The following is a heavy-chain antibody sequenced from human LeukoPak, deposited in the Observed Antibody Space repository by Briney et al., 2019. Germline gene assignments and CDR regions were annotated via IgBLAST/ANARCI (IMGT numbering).Heavy chain of an antibody. V-gene: IGHV4-34*01. CDR1: GGSFSGYY. J-gene: IGHJ5*02. Sequence: PSETLSLTCAVYGGSFSGYYWSWIRQPPGKGLEWIGEINHSGSTNYNPSLKRRVTISVDTSKNQFSLKLSSVTAADTAVYYCARGGPWYCSSTSCPGWFDPWGQGTLVTVSS. CDR3: ARGGPWYCSSTSCPGWFDP. CDR2: INHSGST. D-gene: IGHD2-2*01.